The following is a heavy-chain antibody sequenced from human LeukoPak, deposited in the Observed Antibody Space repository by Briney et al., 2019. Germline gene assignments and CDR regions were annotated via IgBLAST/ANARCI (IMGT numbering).Heavy chain of an antibody. CDR2: IYTSGST. Sequence: PSETLSLTCTVSGGSISSGSYYWSWIRQPAGKGLEWIGRIYTSGSTNYNPSLKSRVTISVDTSKNQFSLKLSSVTAADTAVYYCAREGIAAAGFTWFDPWGQGTLVTVSS. D-gene: IGHD6-13*01. CDR1: GGSISSGSYY. J-gene: IGHJ5*02. CDR3: AREGIAAAGFTWFDP. V-gene: IGHV4-61*02.